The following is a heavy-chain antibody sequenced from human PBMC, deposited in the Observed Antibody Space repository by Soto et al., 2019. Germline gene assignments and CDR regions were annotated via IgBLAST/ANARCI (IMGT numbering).Heavy chain of an antibody. Sequence: QVQLVQSGAEVKKPGSSVKVSCKASGGTFSSYAISWVRQAPGQGLEWMGGIIPIFGTANYAQKFQGRDTITADESTSTAYMEQSSPRSQDTAVYYCAAAYRSGSYYNGFDYWGQGTLVPVPS. J-gene: IGHJ4*02. D-gene: IGHD3-10*01. CDR1: GGTFSSYA. V-gene: IGHV1-69*12. CDR3: AAAYRSGSYYNGFDY. CDR2: IIPIFGTA.